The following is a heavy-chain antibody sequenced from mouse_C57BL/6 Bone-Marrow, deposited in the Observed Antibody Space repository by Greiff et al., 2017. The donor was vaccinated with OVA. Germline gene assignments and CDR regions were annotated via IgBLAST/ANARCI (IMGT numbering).Heavy chain of an antibody. J-gene: IGHJ4*01. CDR2: ISSKSNNYAT. D-gene: IGHD1-1*01. V-gene: IGHV10-1*01. Sequence: DVMLVASGGGLVQPKGSLKLSCAASGFSFNTYAMNWVRQAPGKGLEWVARISSKSNNYATYYADSVKDRFTISRDDSESMLYLQMNNLKTEDTAMYDCVRSYDDGTSMDYWGQGTSVTVSS. CDR1: GFSFNTYA. CDR3: VRSYDDGTSMDY.